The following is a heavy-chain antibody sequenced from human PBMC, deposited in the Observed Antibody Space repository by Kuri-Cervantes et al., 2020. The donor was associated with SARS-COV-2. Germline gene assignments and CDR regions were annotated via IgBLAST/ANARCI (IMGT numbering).Heavy chain of an antibody. CDR1: GGSISSGDYY. CDR2: IYYSGST. V-gene: IGHV4-30-4*02. CDR3: ARHYDFWTGYFPF. D-gene: IGHD3-3*01. Sequence: SETLSLTCTVSGGSISSGDYYWSWIRQPPGKGLEWIGYIYYSGSTYYNPSLKSRVTISVDTSKNQFSLEMTSVTAADTAIYYCARHYDFWTGYFPFWGQGILVTVSS. J-gene: IGHJ4*02.